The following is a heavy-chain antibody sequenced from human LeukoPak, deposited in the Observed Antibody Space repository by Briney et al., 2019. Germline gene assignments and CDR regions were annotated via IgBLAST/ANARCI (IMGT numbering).Heavy chain of an antibody. CDR1: GGSISSYY. V-gene: IGHV4-4*09. D-gene: IGHD2-21*01. J-gene: IGHJ4*02. CDR2: IYTSGST. Sequence: PSETLSLTCTVSGGSISSYYWSWIRQPPGKGLEWIGYIYTSGSTNYNPSLKSRVTISVDTSKNQFSLKLSSVTAADTAVYYCARHDAGGENFDYWGQGTLVTVSS. CDR3: ARHDAGGENFDY.